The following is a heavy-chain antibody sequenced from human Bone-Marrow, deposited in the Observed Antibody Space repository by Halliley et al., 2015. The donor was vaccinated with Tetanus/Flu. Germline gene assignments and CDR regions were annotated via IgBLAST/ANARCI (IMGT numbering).Heavy chain of an antibody. CDR2: ISAYNGNT. V-gene: IGHV1-18*01. Sequence: QLVQSGAEVKKPGASMKVSCKASGYSFNDYGITWMRQAPGQGPEWMGWISAYNGNTKYSERLQGRLIMTPDASTSTAYMELRSLRSDDPAVYYCARGQTGGSFGESDYWGQGNLVTVSS. CDR3: ARGQTGGSFGESDY. CDR1: GYSFNDYG. J-gene: IGHJ4*01. D-gene: IGHD3-16*01.